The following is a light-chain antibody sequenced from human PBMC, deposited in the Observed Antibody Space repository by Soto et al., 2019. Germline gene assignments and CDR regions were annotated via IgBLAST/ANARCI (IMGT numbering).Light chain of an antibody. CDR2: GAS. Sequence: EIVMTQSPANLSVSPGERATLSCRASQCVSSNLAWYQQKPGQGPRLLIYGASTRATSIPARFSGSGSGTEFTLTINSLQSEDFAVYYCQQYNKWPPYTFGQGTKLEIK. CDR3: QQYNKWPPYT. J-gene: IGKJ2*01. CDR1: QCVSSN. V-gene: IGKV3-15*01.